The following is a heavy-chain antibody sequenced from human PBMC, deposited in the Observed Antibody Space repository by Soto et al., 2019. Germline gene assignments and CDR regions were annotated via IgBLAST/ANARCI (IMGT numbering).Heavy chain of an antibody. Sequence: EVQLLESGGGLVQPGGSLRLSCAASGFTFSSYAMSWVRQAPGKGLEWVSGISGRGGSTYYADSVKGRFTISRDNSKNTLDVQMNSLRAEDTAVYYCSKDRLGYIVATTDYWGQGTLVTVSS. CDR1: GFTFSSYA. CDR3: SKDRLGYIVATTDY. V-gene: IGHV3-23*01. CDR2: ISGRGGST. J-gene: IGHJ4*02. D-gene: IGHD5-12*01.